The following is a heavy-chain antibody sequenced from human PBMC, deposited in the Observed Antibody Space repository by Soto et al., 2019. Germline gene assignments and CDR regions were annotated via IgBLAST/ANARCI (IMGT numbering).Heavy chain of an antibody. CDR3: AKDRYDSSGYPDAFDI. Sequence: PGGSLRLSWAASGFTFSSYGMHWVRQAPGKGLEWVAVISYDGSNKYYADSVKGRFTISRDNPKNTLYLQMNSLRAEDTAVYYCAKDRYDSSGYPDAFDIWGQGTMVTVSS. J-gene: IGHJ3*02. CDR2: ISYDGSNK. D-gene: IGHD3-22*01. CDR1: GFTFSSYG. V-gene: IGHV3-30*18.